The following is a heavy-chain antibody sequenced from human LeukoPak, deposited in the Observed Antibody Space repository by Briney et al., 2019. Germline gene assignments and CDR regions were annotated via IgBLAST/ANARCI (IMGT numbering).Heavy chain of an antibody. J-gene: IGHJ5*02. D-gene: IGHD1-14*01. V-gene: IGHV3-21*01. CDR1: GFIFSSYT. Sequence: AGGSLRLSCAASGFIFSSYTMNWVRQAPGKGLEWVSSISSSSSYIYYADSVKGRFTISRDNAKNSLYLQMNSLRAEDTAVHYCAREWTRNREPSFDPWGQGTLVTVSS. CDR2: ISSSSSYI. CDR3: AREWTRNREPSFDP.